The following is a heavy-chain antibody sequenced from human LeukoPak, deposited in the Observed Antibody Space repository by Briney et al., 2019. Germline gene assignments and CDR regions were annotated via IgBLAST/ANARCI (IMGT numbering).Heavy chain of an antibody. CDR3: IVGGSYYTY. J-gene: IGHJ4*02. V-gene: IGHV3-15*01. D-gene: IGHD3-10*01. CDR2: IKSKAAGGTT. Sequence: GGSLRLSCAASGFTFCNAWMSWVRQAPGEGLEWVGRIKSKAAGGTTDYAAPVQCRFTISRDDSGNTLYLQMNSLKTEDAAVYYCIVGGSYYTYWGQGTLVTVSS. CDR1: GFTFCNAW.